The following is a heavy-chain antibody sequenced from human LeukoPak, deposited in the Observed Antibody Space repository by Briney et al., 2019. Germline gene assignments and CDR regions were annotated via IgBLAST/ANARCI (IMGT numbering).Heavy chain of an antibody. J-gene: IGHJ4*02. CDR3: ARHGTISSESYFDY. V-gene: IGHV4-59*08. CDR2: IHNTGRT. D-gene: IGHD1-14*01. Sequence: PSETLSLTCSVSGGSVSSYYWSWIRQSPGKGLEWIGYIHNTGRTNYNPSLKSRVTGFVDTSKNQVSLRLSSVTAADTAVYYCARHGTISSESYFDYWGQGALVAVSS. CDR1: GGSVSSYY.